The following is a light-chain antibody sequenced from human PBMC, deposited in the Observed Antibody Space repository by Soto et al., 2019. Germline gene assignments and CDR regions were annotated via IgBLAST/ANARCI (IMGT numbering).Light chain of an antibody. Sequence: QSALTQPASVSGSPGQSVTISCTGSSADVGSYNLVSWYQQLPGRAPKLMIFEVSNRPSGVSNRFSASKSGNTASLTISGLQAEDEADYYCCSFGRTITLLFGGGTKLTVL. V-gene: IGLV2-23*02. CDR2: EVS. CDR3: CSFGRTITLL. J-gene: IGLJ2*01. CDR1: SADVGSYNL.